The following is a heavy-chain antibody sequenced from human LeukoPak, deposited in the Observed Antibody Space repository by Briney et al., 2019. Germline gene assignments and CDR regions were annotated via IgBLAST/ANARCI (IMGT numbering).Heavy chain of an antibody. D-gene: IGHD4-17*01. CDR1: GFTVSSNY. CDR3: AREATVTPDAFDI. V-gene: IGHV3-66*01. Sequence: GGSLRLSCAASGFTVSSNYMSWVRQAPGKGLEWVSVIYSGGSTYYADSVKGRLTISRDNSKNTLYLQMNSLRAEDTAVYYCAREATVTPDAFDIWGQGTMVTVSS. CDR2: IYSGGST. J-gene: IGHJ3*02.